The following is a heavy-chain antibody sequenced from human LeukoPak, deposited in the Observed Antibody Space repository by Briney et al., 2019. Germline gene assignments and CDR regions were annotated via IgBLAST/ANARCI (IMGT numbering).Heavy chain of an antibody. CDR2: LYSDGNT. Sequence: GGSLRLSCAVSGFTFSNNAMNWVRQAPGKGLEWVSVLYSDGNTKYADSVQGRFTISRDNSKNTLYLEMNSLSPDDTAVYYCARGVEPLAANTLAYWGQGTLVTVSS. V-gene: IGHV3-53*01. CDR3: ARGVEPLAANTLAY. D-gene: IGHD1-14*01. CDR1: GFTFSNNA. J-gene: IGHJ4*02.